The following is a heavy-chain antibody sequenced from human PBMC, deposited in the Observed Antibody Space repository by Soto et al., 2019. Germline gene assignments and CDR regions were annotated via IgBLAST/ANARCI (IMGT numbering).Heavy chain of an antibody. CDR3: AKDMGASGGYVMDV. CDR2: ISGGGGSK. Sequence: VGSLRLSCAASGLTFIGYAFNCILQAPGKGLEWVSSISGGGGSKYYADSVKGRFTISRDNSKNTLYLQMNSLRAEDTAIFYCAKDMGASGGYVMDVWGQGTTVTVSS. CDR1: GLTFIGYA. J-gene: IGHJ6*02. V-gene: IGHV3-23*01. D-gene: IGHD2-15*01.